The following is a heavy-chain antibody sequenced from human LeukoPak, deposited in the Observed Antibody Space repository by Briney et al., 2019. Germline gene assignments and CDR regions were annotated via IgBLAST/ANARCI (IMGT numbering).Heavy chain of an antibody. CDR2: IHHSGST. J-gene: IGHJ4*02. CDR3: ARSPATSWSNSDY. Sequence: SETLSLTCAVYVDSFSDHYWTWIRQPPGKGLEWIGEIHHSGSTNYRLSLKSRVSISVDRSKNQFSLKLTSVTAADTAVYYCARSPATSWSNSDYWGQGTLVTVSS. CDR1: VDSFSDHY. V-gene: IGHV4-34*01. D-gene: IGHD2-2*01.